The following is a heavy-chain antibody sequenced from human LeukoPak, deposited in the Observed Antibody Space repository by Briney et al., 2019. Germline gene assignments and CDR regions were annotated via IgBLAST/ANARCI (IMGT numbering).Heavy chain of an antibody. D-gene: IGHD3-3*01. V-gene: IGHV1-46*01. CDR2: INPSGGST. Sequence: GASVKVSCKACGYTFTSYYMHWVRQAPGQGLEWMGIINPSGGSTSYAQKFQGRVTMTRDMSTSTVYMELSSLRSEDTAVYYCARCRAPQLEWLFTDAFDIWGQGTMVTVSS. CDR1: GYTFTSYY. CDR3: ARCRAPQLEWLFTDAFDI. J-gene: IGHJ3*02.